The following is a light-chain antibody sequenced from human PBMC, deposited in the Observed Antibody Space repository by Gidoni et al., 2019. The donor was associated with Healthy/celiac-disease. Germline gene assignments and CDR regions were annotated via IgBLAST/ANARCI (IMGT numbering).Light chain of an antibody. CDR1: TSNIGSNP. J-gene: IGLJ2*01. CDR3: ATWVDRLNGLT. CDR2: SNS. Sequence: QSVLTQPPSASGTPRQTITLSCSESTSNIGSNPVNWYQHIPGASPKLLIYSNSQRPSGVPDRFSGSKSGTSASLAISDLQSEDEADYYCATWVDRLNGLTFGGGTKLTVL. V-gene: IGLV1-44*01.